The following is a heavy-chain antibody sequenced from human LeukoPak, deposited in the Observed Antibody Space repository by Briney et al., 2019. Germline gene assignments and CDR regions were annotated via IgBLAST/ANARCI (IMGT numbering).Heavy chain of an antibody. D-gene: IGHD3-3*01. CDR3: VRDLDQNDFWSGYWPDAFDS. V-gene: IGHV3-33*01. Sequence: PGGSLRLSCVASGFTFSSYGMHWVRQAPGKGLEWVAVWHDGTNEYYLNYVRGRFIISRDNSRNTVYLQMSSLRAEDRAVYYCVRDLDQNDFWSGYWPDAFDSWGQGTMVFVSS. CDR2: WHDGTNE. J-gene: IGHJ3*02. CDR1: GFTFSSYG.